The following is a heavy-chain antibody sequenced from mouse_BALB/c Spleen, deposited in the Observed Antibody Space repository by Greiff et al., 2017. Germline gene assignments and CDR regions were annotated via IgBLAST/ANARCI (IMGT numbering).Heavy chain of an antibody. CDR3: NENYYAMDY. J-gene: IGHJ4*01. CDR2: IDPENGDT. CDR1: GFNIKDYY. Sequence: VQLQQSGAELVRSGASVKLSCTASGFNIKDYYMNWVKQRPEQGLEWIGWIDPENGDTEYAPKFQGKATMTADTSSNTAYLQLSSLTSEDTAVYYCNENYYAMDYWGQGTSVTVSS. V-gene: IGHV14-4*02.